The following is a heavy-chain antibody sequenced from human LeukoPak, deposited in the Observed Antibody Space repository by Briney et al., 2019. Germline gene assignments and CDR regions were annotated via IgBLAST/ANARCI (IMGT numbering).Heavy chain of an antibody. D-gene: IGHD2-15*01. CDR3: ARTYCSGGSCHFDY. J-gene: IGHJ4*02. V-gene: IGHV4-59*08. CDR1: GGSISSYY. CDR2: IFYSGTT. Sequence: NPSETLSLTCTVSGGSISSYYWSWIRQPPGKGLEWVGYIFYSGTTDSNPSLKSRVTISVDTSKNQFSLKLSSVTAADTAVYYCARTYCSGGSCHFDYWGQGTLVTVSS.